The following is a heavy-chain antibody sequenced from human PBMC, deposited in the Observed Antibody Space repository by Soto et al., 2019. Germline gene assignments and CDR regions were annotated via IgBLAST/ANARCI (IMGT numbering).Heavy chain of an antibody. Sequence: GGSLRLSCAASGFTFSSYEMNWVRQAPGKGLEWVSYISSSGSTIYYADSAKGRFTISRDNAKNSLYLQMNSLRAEDTAVYYCARDRSPRSIAHYYYYGMDVWGQGTTVTVSS. D-gene: IGHD2-15*01. V-gene: IGHV3-48*03. CDR1: GFTFSSYE. CDR2: ISSSGSTI. CDR3: ARDRSPRSIAHYYYYGMDV. J-gene: IGHJ6*02.